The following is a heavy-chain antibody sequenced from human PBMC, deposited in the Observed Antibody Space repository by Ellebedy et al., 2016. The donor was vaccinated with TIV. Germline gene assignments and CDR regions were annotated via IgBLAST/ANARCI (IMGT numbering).Heavy chain of an antibody. Sequence: GESLKISCTASGFTFGDYAMSWFRQAPGKGLEWVGFIRSKAYGGTTEYAASVKGRFTISRDDSKSIAYPQMNSLKTEDTAVYYCTTEEGGYSSSWYSDYYYGMDVWGQGTTVTVSS. J-gene: IGHJ6*02. D-gene: IGHD6-13*01. V-gene: IGHV3-49*03. CDR2: IRSKAYGGTT. CDR3: TTEEGGYSSSWYSDYYYGMDV. CDR1: GFTFGDYA.